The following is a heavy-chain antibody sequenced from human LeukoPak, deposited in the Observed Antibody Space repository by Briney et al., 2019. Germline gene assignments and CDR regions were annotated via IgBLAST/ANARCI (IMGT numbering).Heavy chain of an antibody. V-gene: IGHV3-23*01. CDR1: GFTFSSYG. D-gene: IGHD6-13*01. CDR2: ISGSGGST. J-gene: IGHJ6*03. CDR3: AKETSGSSSWFYYYYYMDV. Sequence: GGSLRLSCAASGFTFSSYGMSWVRQAPGKGLEWVSAISGSGGSTYYADSVKGRFTISRDNSKNTLYLQMNSLRAEDTAVYYCAKETSGSSSWFYYYYYMDVWGKGTTVTISS.